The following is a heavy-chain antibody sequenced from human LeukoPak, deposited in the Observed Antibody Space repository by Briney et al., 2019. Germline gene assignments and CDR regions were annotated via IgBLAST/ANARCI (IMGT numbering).Heavy chain of an antibody. V-gene: IGHV4-4*02. D-gene: IGHD2-2*01. Sequence: SETLSLTCAVSGGSISSSNWWSGVRQPPGKGLEWIGEIYHSGSTNYNPSLKSRVTISVDKSKNQFSLKLSSVTAADTAVYYCARGGYCSSTSCSFDIWGQGTMVTVSS. J-gene: IGHJ3*02. CDR1: GGSISSSNW. CDR3: ARGGYCSSTSCSFDI. CDR2: IYHSGST.